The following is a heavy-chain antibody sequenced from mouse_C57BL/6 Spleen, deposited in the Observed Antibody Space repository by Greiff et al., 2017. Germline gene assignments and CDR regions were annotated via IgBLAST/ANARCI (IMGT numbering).Heavy chain of an antibody. CDR3: ARGDGGFAY. J-gene: IGHJ3*01. CDR2: INPSTGGT. V-gene: IGHV1-42*01. CDR1: GYSFTGYY. Sequence: LVESGPELVKPGASVKISCKASGYSFTGYYMNWVKQSPEKSLEWIGEINPSTGGTTYNQKFKAKATLTVDKSSSTAYMQLKSLTSEDSAVYYCARGDGGFAYWGQGTLVTVSA. D-gene: IGHD3-3*01.